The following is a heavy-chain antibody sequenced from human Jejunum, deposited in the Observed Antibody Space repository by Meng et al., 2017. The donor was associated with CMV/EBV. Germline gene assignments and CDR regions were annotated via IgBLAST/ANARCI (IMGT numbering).Heavy chain of an antibody. CDR2: FDVNGGGAT. V-gene: IGHV3-23*01. D-gene: IGHD4-17*01. Sequence: GFSFSTFTMGWVRQAPGKGLEWVSTFDVNGGGATLYTDSVKGRFTISRDNAKNSVYLQMNSLRAEDTAVYYCARAIDYGDPNWFDPWGQGTLVTVSS. CDR3: ARAIDYGDPNWFDP. J-gene: IGHJ5*02. CDR1: GFSFSTFT.